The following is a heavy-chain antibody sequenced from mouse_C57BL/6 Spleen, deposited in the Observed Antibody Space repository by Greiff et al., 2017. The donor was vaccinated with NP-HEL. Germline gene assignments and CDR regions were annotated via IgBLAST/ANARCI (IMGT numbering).Heavy chain of an antibody. J-gene: IGHJ4*01. CDR3: ARRDYGSRHYYAMDY. D-gene: IGHD1-1*01. CDR1: GYAFSSYW. CDR2: IYPGDGDT. Sequence: QVQLKESGAELVKPGASVKISCKASGYAFSSYWMNWVKQRPGKGLEWIGQIYPGDGDTNYNGKFKGKATLTADKSSSTAYMQLSSLTSEDSAVYFCARRDYGSRHYYAMDYWGQGTSVTVSS. V-gene: IGHV1-80*01.